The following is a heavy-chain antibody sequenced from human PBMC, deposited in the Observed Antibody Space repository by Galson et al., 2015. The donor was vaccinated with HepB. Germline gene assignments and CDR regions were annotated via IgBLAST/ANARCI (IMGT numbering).Heavy chain of an antibody. D-gene: IGHD3-10*01. CDR1: GLTFSNAW. J-gene: IGHJ4*02. CDR3: ATGLFGSGSSYKYYVDH. V-gene: IGHV3-15*01. CDR2: FKSKTDGGTT. Sequence: SLRLSCAASGLTFSNAWLNWVRQAPGKGLEWVGRFKSKTDGGTTDYAAPVKGRFTISRDDSRNMLYLQMNNLKTEDTAVYYCATGLFGSGSSYKYYVDHWGQGTLVTVSS.